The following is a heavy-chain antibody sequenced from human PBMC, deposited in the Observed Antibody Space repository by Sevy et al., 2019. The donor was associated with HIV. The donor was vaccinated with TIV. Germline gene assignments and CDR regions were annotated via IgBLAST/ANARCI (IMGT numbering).Heavy chain of an antibody. Sequence: GGSLRLSCAASGFTFSSYAMSWVRQAPGKGLEWVSAISGSGGSTYYAHSVKGRFTISRDNSKNTLYLQMNSLRAEDTAVYYCSGYYGSGSPRGNAFDIWGQGTMVTVSS. CDR3: SGYYGSGSPRGNAFDI. V-gene: IGHV3-23*01. D-gene: IGHD3-10*01. CDR2: ISGSGGST. CDR1: GFTFSSYA. J-gene: IGHJ3*02.